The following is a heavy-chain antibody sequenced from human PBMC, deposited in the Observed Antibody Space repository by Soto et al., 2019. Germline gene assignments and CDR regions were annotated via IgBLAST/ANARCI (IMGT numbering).Heavy chain of an antibody. D-gene: IGHD3-22*01. CDR1: GFTFSSYG. V-gene: IGHV3-33*01. CDR3: ARDSSDYYYVGWSAFDI. CDR2: IWYDGSNK. Sequence: PGGSLRLSCAASGFTFSSYGMHWVRQAPGKGLEWVAVIWYDGSNKYYADSVKGRFTISRDNSKNTLYLQMNSLRAEDTAVYYCARDSSDYYYVGWSAFDIWGQGTMVTVS. J-gene: IGHJ3*02.